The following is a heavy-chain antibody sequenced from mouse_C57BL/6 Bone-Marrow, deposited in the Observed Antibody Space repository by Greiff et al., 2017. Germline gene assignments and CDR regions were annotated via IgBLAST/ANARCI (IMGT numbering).Heavy chain of an antibody. D-gene: IGHD3-2*02. Sequence: EVQLQQSGPELVKPGASVKIPCKASGYTFTDYNMDWVKQSHGKSLEWIGDINPNNGGTIYNQKFKGKATLTVDKSSSTAYMELRSLTSEDTAVYYCARKGSSGYVNYVDYWGQGTTLTVSS. CDR1: GYTFTDYN. V-gene: IGHV1-18*01. J-gene: IGHJ2*01. CDR3: ARKGSSGYVNYVDY. CDR2: INPNNGGT.